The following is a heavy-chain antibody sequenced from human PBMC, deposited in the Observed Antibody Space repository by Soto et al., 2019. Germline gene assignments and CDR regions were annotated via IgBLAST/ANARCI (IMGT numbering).Heavy chain of an antibody. J-gene: IGHJ4*02. CDR3: ARDKITGLFDY. Sequence: SETLSLTCTASGGSISSYYWSWIRQPPGKGLEWIGYIYYSGTTKYNPSLKSRVTISVDTSKNQFSLKLTSVTAADTAVYYCARDKITGLFDYWGQGTLVTVSS. V-gene: IGHV4-59*12. CDR2: IYYSGTT. D-gene: IGHD2-8*02. CDR1: GGSISSYY.